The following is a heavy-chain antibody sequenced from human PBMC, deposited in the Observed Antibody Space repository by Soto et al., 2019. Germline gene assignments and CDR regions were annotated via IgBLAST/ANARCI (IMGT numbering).Heavy chain of an antibody. CDR1: GGSFSGYY. Sequence: SETLSLTCAVYGGSFSGYYWSWIRQPPGKGLEWIGEINHSGSTNYNPSLKSRVTISVDTSKNQFSLKLSSVTAADTAVYYCARLLGYCSSTSCSTGYYYGMDVWGQGTTVTVSS. CDR2: INHSGST. V-gene: IGHV4-34*01. J-gene: IGHJ6*02. CDR3: ARLLGYCSSTSCSTGYYYGMDV. D-gene: IGHD2-2*01.